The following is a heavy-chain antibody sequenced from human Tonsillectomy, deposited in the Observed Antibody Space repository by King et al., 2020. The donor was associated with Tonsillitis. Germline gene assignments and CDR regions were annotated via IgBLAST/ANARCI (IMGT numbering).Heavy chain of an antibody. CDR2: ISGSGGST. V-gene: IGHV3-23*04. J-gene: IGHJ6*02. CDR3: AKDRDFWSPHGMDV. CDR1: GFTFSSYA. Sequence: GQLVESGGGLIQPGGSLRLSCAASGFTFSSYAMNWVRQAPGKGLEWVSGISGSGGSTYYADSVKGRFAISRDNSKNTLYLQMNSLRAEDTAVYYCAKDRDFWSPHGMDVWGQGTTVTVSS. D-gene: IGHD3-3*01.